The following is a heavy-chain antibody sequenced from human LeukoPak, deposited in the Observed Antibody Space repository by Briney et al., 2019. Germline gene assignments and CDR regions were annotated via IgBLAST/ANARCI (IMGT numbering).Heavy chain of an antibody. Sequence: PGGSLRLSCAASGFTFSSYWMSWVRQAPGKGLEWVANIKQDGSEKYYVDSVKGRFTISRDNAKNSLYLQMNSLRAEDTAVYYCASTYQYYYFWSGYYDCYFDYWGQGTLVTVSP. CDR1: GFTFSSYW. J-gene: IGHJ4*02. V-gene: IGHV3-7*01. CDR3: ASTYQYYYFWSGYYDCYFDY. D-gene: IGHD3-3*01. CDR2: IKQDGSEK.